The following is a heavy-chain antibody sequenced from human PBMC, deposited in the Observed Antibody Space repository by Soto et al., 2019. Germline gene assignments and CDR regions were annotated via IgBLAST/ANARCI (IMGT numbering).Heavy chain of an antibody. CDR2: IYYSGST. V-gene: IGHV4-59*01. Sequence: SETLSLTCTVSGGSISSYYWSWIRQPPGKGLEWIGYIYYSGSTNYNPSLKSRVTISVDTSKNQFSLKLSSVTAADTAVYYCARLQSPGSYRPYYYYYYMDVWGKGTTVTVSS. D-gene: IGHD3-16*02. J-gene: IGHJ6*03. CDR1: GGSISSYY. CDR3: ARLQSPGSYRPYYYYYYMDV.